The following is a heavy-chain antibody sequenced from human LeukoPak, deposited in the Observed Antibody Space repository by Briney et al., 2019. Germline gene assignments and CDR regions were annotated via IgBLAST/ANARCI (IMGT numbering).Heavy chain of an antibody. V-gene: IGHV1-18*01. D-gene: IGHD2-2*02. CDR2: ISAYNGNT. J-gene: IGHJ5*02. CDR3: ARGSVIVVVPAAIRRGGWSAP. Sequence: ASVKVSCKASGYTFTSYGISWVRQAPGQGLEWMGWISAYNGNTNYAQKLQGRVTMTTDTSTSTAYMELRSLRSDDTAVYYCARGSVIVVVPAAIRRGGWSAPWGQGTLVTVSS. CDR1: GYTFTSYG.